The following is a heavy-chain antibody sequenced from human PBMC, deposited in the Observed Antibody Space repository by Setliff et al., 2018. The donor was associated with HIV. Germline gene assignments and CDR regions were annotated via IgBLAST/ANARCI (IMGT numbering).Heavy chain of an antibody. CDR3: ARDRGSGWYGYFQQ. J-gene: IGHJ1*01. CDR2: MCHNENGVTT. V-gene: IGHV4-59*01. CDR1: GGSIRSFY. D-gene: IGHD6-19*01. Sequence: SETLSLTCTVSGGSIRSFYWNWVRQPPGKGPEWIGNMCHNENGVTTNQNPSLKSRVVMYLDRTKNEFSLSLFSATTADTAVYYCARDRGSGWYGYFQQWGQGSQVTVPQ.